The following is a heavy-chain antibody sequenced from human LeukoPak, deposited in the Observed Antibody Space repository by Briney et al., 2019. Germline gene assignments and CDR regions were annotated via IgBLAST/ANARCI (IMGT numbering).Heavy chain of an antibody. CDR2: IYFNGNT. CDR3: AGTITVAGTSFPYFDY. J-gene: IGHJ4*02. Sequence: PSETLSLTCTVAGGSISSSSYYWGWIRQPPGKGLEWIASIYFNGNTYYNPSLKSRVTISADTSKNQFSLKVSSVTAADSAVYYCAGTITVAGTSFPYFDYWGQGALVIVPS. V-gene: IGHV4-39*01. CDR1: GGSISSSSYY. D-gene: IGHD6-19*01.